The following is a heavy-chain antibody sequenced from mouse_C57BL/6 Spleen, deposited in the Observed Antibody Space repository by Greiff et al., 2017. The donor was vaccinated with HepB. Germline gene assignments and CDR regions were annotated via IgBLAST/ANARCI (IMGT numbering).Heavy chain of an antibody. J-gene: IGHJ4*01. CDR1: GYTFTTYP. CDR3: ARGYYYGSSYGYAMDY. Sequence: VQLQESGAELVKPGASVKMSCKASGYTFTTYPIEWMKQNHGKSLEWIGNFHPYNDDTKYNEKFKGKATLTVEKSSSTVYLELSRLTSDDSAVYYCARGYYYGSSYGYAMDYWGQGTSVTVSS. V-gene: IGHV1-47*01. CDR2: FHPYNDDT. D-gene: IGHD1-1*01.